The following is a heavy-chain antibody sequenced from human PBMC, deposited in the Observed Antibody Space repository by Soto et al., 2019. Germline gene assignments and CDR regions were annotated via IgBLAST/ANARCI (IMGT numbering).Heavy chain of an antibody. V-gene: IGHV3-23*01. Sequence: EVQVLESGGGLVQPGGSLRLSCEGSGFTVSSHAMTWIRQAPGKGPEWVSTVTADGDTYYADSVKGRFAMSRDTSEYTLYSQMNSLGAEDTAADYCAPHVYCSGGSCQYDAFAIRGQGTMVTVSS. CDR2: VTADGDT. CDR3: APHVYCSGGSCQYDAFAI. J-gene: IGHJ3*02. CDR1: GFTVSSHA. D-gene: IGHD2-15*01.